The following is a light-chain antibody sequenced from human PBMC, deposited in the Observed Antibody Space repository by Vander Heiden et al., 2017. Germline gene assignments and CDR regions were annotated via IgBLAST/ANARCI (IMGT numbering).Light chain of an antibody. CDR2: LGS. CDR3: MQTLQTPWT. Sequence: DILMTQSPLSLPVTPGEPASISCRSSQSLLHGNGYNYLHWYLQKPVQSPQLLIYLGSLRTSGVPDRFSGSGSGTDFTLKISRVEAEDVGVYYCMQTLQTPWTFGQGTKVEIK. J-gene: IGKJ1*01. CDR1: QSLLHGNGYNY. V-gene: IGKV2-28*01.